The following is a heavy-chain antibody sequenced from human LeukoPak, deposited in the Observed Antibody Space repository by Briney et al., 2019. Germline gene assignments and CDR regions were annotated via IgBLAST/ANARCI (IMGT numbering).Heavy chain of an antibody. V-gene: IGHV3-21*01. CDR3: ASVGYYERSGYTYYFHY. CDR1: GLTFSSYS. J-gene: IGHJ4*02. Sequence: GGSLRLSCAASGLTFSSYSMNWVRQAPGKGLEWVSYISISSRYIYYADSLKGRFTISRDNAKNSLYLQMSSLRAEDTAVYYCASVGYYERSGYTYYFHYWGQGTVVTVSS. CDR2: ISISSRYI. D-gene: IGHD3-22*01.